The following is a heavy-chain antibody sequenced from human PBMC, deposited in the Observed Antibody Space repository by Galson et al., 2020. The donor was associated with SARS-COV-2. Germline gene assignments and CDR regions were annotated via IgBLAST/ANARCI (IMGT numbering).Heavy chain of an antibody. CDR1: GGSISSYY. CDR3: ARHSVRSITIFGVVTTDWYFDL. CDR2: IYYSGST. V-gene: IGHV4-59*08. J-gene: IGHJ2*01. D-gene: IGHD3-3*01. Sequence: SETLSLTCTVSGGSISSYYWSWILQPPGKGLEWIGYIYYSGSTNYNPPLKSRVTISVDTSKNQFSLKLSSVTDADTAVYYCARHSVRSITIFGVVTTDWYFDLWGRGTLVTVSS.